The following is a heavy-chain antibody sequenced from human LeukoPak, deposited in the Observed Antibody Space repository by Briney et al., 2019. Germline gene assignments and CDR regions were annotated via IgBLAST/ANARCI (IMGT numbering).Heavy chain of an antibody. J-gene: IGHJ2*01. Sequence: PGGSLRLSCAVSGFTFDDYAMHWVRYAPGGGLEWVSGINWKTGNGIYADSVKGRLTISRDNAKKSLYMQMGRLSAEETAVYYCTRRAARWQFDLWGRGTLLT. V-gene: IGHV3-9*01. D-gene: IGHD5-24*01. CDR3: TRRAARWQFDL. CDR2: INWKTGNG. CDR1: GFTFDDYA.